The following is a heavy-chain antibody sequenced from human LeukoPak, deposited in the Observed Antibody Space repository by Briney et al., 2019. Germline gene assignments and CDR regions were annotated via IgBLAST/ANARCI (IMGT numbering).Heavy chain of an antibody. Sequence: ETLSLTCTVSGGSISSYYWSWIRQPAGKGLEWIGYIYYSGSTDYNPSLKSRVTISVDTSKNQISLKLSSVTAADTAVYYCARPGVGSGRYGAFDIWGQGTMVTVSS. D-gene: IGHD5-18*01. CDR1: GGSISSYY. J-gene: IGHJ3*02. CDR2: IYYSGST. CDR3: ARPGVGSGRYGAFDI. V-gene: IGHV4-59*08.